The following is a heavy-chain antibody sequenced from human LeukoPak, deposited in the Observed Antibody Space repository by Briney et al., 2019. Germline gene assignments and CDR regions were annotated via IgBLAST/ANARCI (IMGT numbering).Heavy chain of an antibody. V-gene: IGHV4-59*08. CDR3: ATVRPENSGSYYWDY. CDR2: FYYSGNT. J-gene: IGHJ4*02. Sequence: PSETLSLTCTVSGGSISSYYWSWIRQPPGKGLEWIGCFYYSGNTHSNPSLKSRVTLSVDTSKNQFSLKLMSVTAADTAVYYCATVRPENSGSYYWDYWGQGTLVTVSS. CDR1: GGSISSYY. D-gene: IGHD1-26*01.